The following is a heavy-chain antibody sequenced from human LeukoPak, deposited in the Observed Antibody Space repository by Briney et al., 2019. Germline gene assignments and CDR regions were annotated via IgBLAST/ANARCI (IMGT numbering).Heavy chain of an antibody. Sequence: SGGSLRLSCEASGFTFSRYGLSWVRQAPGKGLEWVSIIVGGGVTKYYAGSVKGRFIVSRDDSRNTLYLQMNSLRAENTAVYYCARDLLGSSWFGNNRPYGMDVWGQGTTVTVSS. CDR1: GFTFSRYG. D-gene: IGHD6-13*01. CDR2: IVGGGVTK. V-gene: IGHV3-23*01. CDR3: ARDLLGSSWFGNNRPYGMDV. J-gene: IGHJ6*02.